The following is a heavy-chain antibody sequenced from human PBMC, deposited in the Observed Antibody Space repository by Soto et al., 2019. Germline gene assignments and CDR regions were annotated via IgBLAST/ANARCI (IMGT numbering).Heavy chain of an antibody. V-gene: IGHV1-69*13. CDR2: IIPIFGTA. CDR1: GGTFSSYA. J-gene: IGHJ6*02. D-gene: IGHD3-3*01. CDR3: ARANLEWSLLYYYYGMDV. Sequence: GASVKVSCKASGGTFSSYAISWVRQAPGQGLEWMGGIIPIFGTANYAQKFQGRVTITADESTSTAYMELSSLRSEDTAVYYCARANLEWSLLYYYYGMDVWGQGTTVTVSS.